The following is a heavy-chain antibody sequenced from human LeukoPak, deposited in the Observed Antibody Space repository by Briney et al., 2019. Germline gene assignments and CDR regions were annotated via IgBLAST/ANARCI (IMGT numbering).Heavy chain of an antibody. Sequence: PGGSMRLSCAASGFTFSSYWMSWVRQAPGKGLEWVANIKQDGSEKYYVDSVKGRFTISRDNDKNSLYLQMNSLRAEDTAVYYCARVEATFGYSGYEVDYYYYMDVWGKGTTVTVSS. CDR3: ARVEATFGYSGYEVDYYYYMDV. CDR2: IKQDGSEK. CDR1: GFTFSSYW. V-gene: IGHV3-7*01. D-gene: IGHD5-12*01. J-gene: IGHJ6*03.